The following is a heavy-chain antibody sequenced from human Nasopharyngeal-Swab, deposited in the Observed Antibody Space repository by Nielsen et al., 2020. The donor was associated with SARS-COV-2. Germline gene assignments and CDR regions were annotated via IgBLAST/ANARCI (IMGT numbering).Heavy chain of an antibody. D-gene: IGHD3-16*01. J-gene: IGHJ4*02. Sequence: WVRQAPGQGLEWMGIINPSGGSTSYAQKFQGRVTMTRDTSTSTVYMELSSLRSEDTAVYYCARSFTGEEKRLDYWGQGTLVTVSS. CDR3: ARSFTGEEKRLDY. V-gene: IGHV1-46*01. CDR2: INPSGGST.